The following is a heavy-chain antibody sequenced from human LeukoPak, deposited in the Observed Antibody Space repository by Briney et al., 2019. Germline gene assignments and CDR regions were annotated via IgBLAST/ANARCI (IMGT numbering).Heavy chain of an antibody. V-gene: IGHV3-30*04. J-gene: IGHJ3*02. CDR1: GFTFSSYA. CDR2: ISYDGSNK. CDR3: AKETHYGSSWAFDI. Sequence: GGSLRLSCAASGFTFSSYAMHWVRQAPGKGLEWVAVISYDGSNKYYADSVKGRFTISRDNSKNTLYLQMNSLRAEDTAVYYCAKETHYGSSWAFDIWGQGTMVTVSS. D-gene: IGHD1-26*01.